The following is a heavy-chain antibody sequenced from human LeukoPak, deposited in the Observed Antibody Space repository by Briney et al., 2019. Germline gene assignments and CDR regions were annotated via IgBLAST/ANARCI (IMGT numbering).Heavy chain of an antibody. V-gene: IGHV3-21*01. Sequence: GGSLRLSCAASGFSVSDAWMNWVRQAPGKGLEWVSSISSSSSYIYYADSVKGRFTISRDNAKNSLYLQMNSLRAEDTAVYYCAGGYSYGPGRYYYYGMDVWGQGTTVTVSS. CDR3: AGGYSYGPGRYYYYGMDV. CDR1: GFSVSDAW. CDR2: ISSSSSYI. D-gene: IGHD5-18*01. J-gene: IGHJ6*02.